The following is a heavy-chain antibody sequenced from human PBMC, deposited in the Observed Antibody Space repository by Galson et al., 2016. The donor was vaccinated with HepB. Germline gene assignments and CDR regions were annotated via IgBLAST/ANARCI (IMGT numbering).Heavy chain of an antibody. J-gene: IGHJ4*02. D-gene: IGHD2-15*01. Sequence: SLRLSCAASGFSLTNYAMSWVRQAPGKGLEWVSTMSGASGDTYFADSVKGRCTISRDISTNTLYLQINSLRVEDTAIYYCANWGLRNYCSGDKCWLHAGNWGQGTLVTVSS. CDR2: MSGASGDT. V-gene: IGHV3-23*01. CDR1: GFSLTNYA. CDR3: ANWGLRNYCSGDKCWLHAGN.